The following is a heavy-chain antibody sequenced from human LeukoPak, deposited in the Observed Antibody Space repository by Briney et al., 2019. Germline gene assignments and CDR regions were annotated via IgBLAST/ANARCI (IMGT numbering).Heavy chain of an antibody. CDR1: GFTFSSYG. CDR2: IWYDGSNK. V-gene: IGHV3-33*01. D-gene: IGHD5-12*01. Sequence: PGGSLRLSCAASGFTFSSYGMHWVRQAPGKGLEWVAVIWYDGSNKYYADSVKGRFTISRDNAKNSLYLQMNSLRADDTAVYYCARGGGYAWDYWGQGTLVTVSS. J-gene: IGHJ4*02. CDR3: ARGGGYAWDY.